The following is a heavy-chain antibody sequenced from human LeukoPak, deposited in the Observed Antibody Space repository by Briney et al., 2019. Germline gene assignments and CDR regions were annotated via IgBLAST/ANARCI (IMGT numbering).Heavy chain of an antibody. CDR3: ARDRDSSGWYNWFDP. D-gene: IGHD6-19*01. J-gene: IGHJ5*02. CDR2: ICTSGST. Sequence: SETLSLTCTVSGYSISSGYYWSWIRQPAGKGLEWIGRICTSGSTNYNPSLKSRVTMSVDTSKNQFSLKLSSVTAADTAVYYCARDRDSSGWYNWFDPWGQGTLVTVSS. CDR1: GYSISSGYY. V-gene: IGHV4-4*07.